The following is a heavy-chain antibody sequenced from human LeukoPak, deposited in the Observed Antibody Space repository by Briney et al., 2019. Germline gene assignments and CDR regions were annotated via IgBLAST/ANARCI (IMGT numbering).Heavy chain of an antibody. V-gene: IGHV3-30-3*01. D-gene: IGHD2-15*01. CDR1: GFTFSSYA. CDR2: ISYDGSNK. Sequence: GGSLRLSCAASGFTFSSYAMHWVRQAPGKGLEWVAVISYDGSNKYYADFVKGRFTISRDNSKNTLYLQMNSLRAEDTAVYYCARVQGYCSGGSCHHWGQGTLVTVSS. J-gene: IGHJ5*02. CDR3: ARVQGYCSGGSCHH.